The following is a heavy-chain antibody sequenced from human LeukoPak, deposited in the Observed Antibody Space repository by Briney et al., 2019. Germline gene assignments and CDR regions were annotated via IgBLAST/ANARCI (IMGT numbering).Heavy chain of an antibody. V-gene: IGHV3-48*03. CDR2: ISSSGSTV. J-gene: IGHJ2*01. CDR3: ARGCGGGTCYSGWYFDL. CDR1: GFTFSSYE. Sequence: GGSLRLSCAASGFTFSSYEMNWVRQAPGKGLEWVSYISSSGSTVYYTDSVKGRLAISRDNAKNSLYLQMNGLRAEDTAVYYCARGCGGGTCYSGWYFDLWGRGTLVTVSS. D-gene: IGHD2-15*01.